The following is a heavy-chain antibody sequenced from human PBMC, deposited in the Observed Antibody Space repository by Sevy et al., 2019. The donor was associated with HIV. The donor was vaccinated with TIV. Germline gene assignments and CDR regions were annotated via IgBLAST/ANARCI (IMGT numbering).Heavy chain of an antibody. CDR3: ARALYAYSSY. CDR1: GFTFSSFW. J-gene: IGHJ4*02. V-gene: IGHV3-7*01. D-gene: IGHD4-4*01. Sequence: GGSLRLSCAASGFTFSSFWMTWVRQAPGKGLEWVANINQDGSEIHYVDSVKGRFSISRDNAKNSLNLQMNSLRAEDTAVYYCARALYAYSSYWGQGTLLTVSS. CDR2: INQDGSEI.